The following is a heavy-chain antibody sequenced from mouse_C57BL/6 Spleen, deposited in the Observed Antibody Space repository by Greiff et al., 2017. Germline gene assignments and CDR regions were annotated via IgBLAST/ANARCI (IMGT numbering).Heavy chain of an antibody. V-gene: IGHV1-59*01. J-gene: IGHJ3*01. CDR2: IDPSDSYT. Sequence: QVQLQQPGAELVRPGTSVKLSCKASGYTFTSYWMHWVKQRPGQGLEWIGVIDPSDSYTNYNQKFKGKATLTVDTSSSTAYMQLSRLTSADSAVDYCAGGFAYWGQGTLVTVSA. CDR1: GYTFTSYW. CDR3: AGGFAY.